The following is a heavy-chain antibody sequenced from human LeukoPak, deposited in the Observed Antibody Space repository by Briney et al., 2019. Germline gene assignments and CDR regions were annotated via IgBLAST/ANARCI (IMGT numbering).Heavy chain of an antibody. CDR1: GFTFSSYS. D-gene: IGHD6-19*01. V-gene: IGHV3-21*01. CDR3: ARDRAVAGTGANWFDP. J-gene: IGHJ5*02. Sequence: PGGSLRLSCAASGFTFSSYSMNWVRQAPGKGLEWVSSIGSSSYIYYADSVKGRFTISRDNAKNSLYLQMNSLRAEDTAVYYCARDRAVAGTGANWFDPWGQGTLVTVSS. CDR2: IGSSSYI.